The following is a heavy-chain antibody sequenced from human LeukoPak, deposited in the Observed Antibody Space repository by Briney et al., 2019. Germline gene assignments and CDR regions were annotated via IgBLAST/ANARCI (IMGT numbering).Heavy chain of an antibody. Sequence: PGGSLRLSYAASGFIFSGYWMTWVRQAPGKGLEWVAFIRYDGSNKYYADSVKGRFTISRDNSKNTLYLQMNSLRAEDTAVYYCAKDGRPKRGCSSTSCLNYLDYWGQGTLVTVSS. CDR3: AKDGRPKRGCSSTSCLNYLDY. CDR2: IRYDGSNK. CDR1: GFIFSGYW. J-gene: IGHJ4*02. V-gene: IGHV3-30*02. D-gene: IGHD2-2*01.